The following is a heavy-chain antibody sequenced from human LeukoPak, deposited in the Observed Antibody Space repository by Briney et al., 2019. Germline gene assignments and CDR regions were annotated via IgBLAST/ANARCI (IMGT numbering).Heavy chain of an antibody. CDR3: ASFGERGWFDP. Sequence: PSETLSLTCTVSGGSISSYYWSWIRQPPGKGLEWIGYIFYSGHTNYNPSLKSRVTISVDTYKNEFSLKLTSVTATDTAVYYCASFGERGWFDPWGQGTLVSVSS. CDR1: GGSISSYY. D-gene: IGHD3-10*01. CDR2: IFYSGHT. V-gene: IGHV4-59*08. J-gene: IGHJ5*02.